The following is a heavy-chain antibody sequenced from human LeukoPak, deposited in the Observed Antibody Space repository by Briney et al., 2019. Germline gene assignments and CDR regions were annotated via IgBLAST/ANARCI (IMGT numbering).Heavy chain of an antibody. CDR1: GFTFSSYG. CDR2: IRYDGSNK. Sequence: GGSLRLSCAASGFTFSSYGMHWVSQAPGKGVEWVAFIRYDGSNKYYADSVKGRFTISRDNSKNTLYLQMNSLRAEDTAVYYCAKITDGELRRFDYWGQGTLVTVSS. V-gene: IGHV3-30*02. D-gene: IGHD1-26*01. CDR3: AKITDGELRRFDY. J-gene: IGHJ4*02.